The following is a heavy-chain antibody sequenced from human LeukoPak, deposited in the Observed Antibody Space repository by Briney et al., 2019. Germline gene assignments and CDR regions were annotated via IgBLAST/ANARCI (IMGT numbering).Heavy chain of an antibody. Sequence: ASVTVSCKVSGYTLTELSMHWVRQAPGKGLEWMGGFDPEDGETIYAQKFQGRVTMTEDTSTDTAYMELSSLRSEDTAVYYCATGDYLTGYPALGYWGQGTLVTVSS. CDR3: ATGDYLTGYPALGY. D-gene: IGHD3-9*01. CDR2: FDPEDGET. J-gene: IGHJ4*02. V-gene: IGHV1-24*01. CDR1: GYTLTELS.